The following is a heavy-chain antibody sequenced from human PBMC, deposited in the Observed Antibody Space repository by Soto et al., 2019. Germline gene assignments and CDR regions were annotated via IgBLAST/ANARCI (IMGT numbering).Heavy chain of an antibody. CDR3: AREAQYFFSYWCGGRCSFRGGIDS. V-gene: IGHV3-48*01. CDR2: ISSSSSTI. J-gene: IGHJ4*02. D-gene: IGHD2-15*01. CDR1: GFTFSSYS. Sequence: EVQLVESGGGLVQPGGSLRLSCAASGFTFSSYSMNWVRQAPGKGLEWVSYISSSSSTIYYADSVKGRFTISRDNAKNSLLQEMNSLGAVDTAVYYCAREAQYFFSYWCGGRCSFRGGIDSRGQGTLVAVSS.